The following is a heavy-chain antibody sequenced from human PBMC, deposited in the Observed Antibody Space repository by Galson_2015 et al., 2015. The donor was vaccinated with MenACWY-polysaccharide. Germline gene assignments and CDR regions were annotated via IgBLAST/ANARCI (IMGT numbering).Heavy chain of an antibody. CDR3: ANSRDWYSPFDY. D-gene: IGHD6-19*01. V-gene: IGHV1-69*13. CDR1: GGAFGSHV. Sequence: SVKVSCKASGGAFGSHVISWVRQAPGQGLEWMGGVIPTFGTTRYAQKLQGRLTITADEDTATVHMELSSLRSEDTAVYYCANSRDWYSPFDYWGQGTLVTVSS. CDR2: VIPTFGTT. J-gene: IGHJ4*02.